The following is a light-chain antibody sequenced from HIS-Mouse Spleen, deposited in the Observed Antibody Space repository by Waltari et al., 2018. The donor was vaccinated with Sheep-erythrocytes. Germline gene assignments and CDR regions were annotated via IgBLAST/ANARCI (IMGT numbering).Light chain of an antibody. CDR2: DDS. CDR3: QVWDSSSDHPV. V-gene: IGLV3-21*03. J-gene: IGLJ2*01. CDR1: NIGSKS. Sequence: SYVLTQPPSVSVAPGKTARITCGGNNIGSKSVHWYQQKPGQAPVLVVCDDSDRPSGIPERLSVSHSGNTATLTISRVEAGDEADYCCQVWDSSSDHPVFGGGTKLTVL.